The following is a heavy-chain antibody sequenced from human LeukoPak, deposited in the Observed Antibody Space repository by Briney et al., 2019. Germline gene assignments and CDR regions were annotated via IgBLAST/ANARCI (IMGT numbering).Heavy chain of an antibody. V-gene: IGHV3-15*01. CDR3: TTEDIRVPSL. J-gene: IGHJ4*02. Sequence: GGSLKLSCAASGFTFSDADMHWVRQAPGKGLEWVGRIKSKTDGGTTDYAAPVKGRFTISRDDSKNTLYLQMNSLKTEDTAVYYCTTEDIRVPSLWGQGTLVTVSS. D-gene: IGHD2-15*01. CDR1: GFTFSDAD. CDR2: IKSKTDGGTT.